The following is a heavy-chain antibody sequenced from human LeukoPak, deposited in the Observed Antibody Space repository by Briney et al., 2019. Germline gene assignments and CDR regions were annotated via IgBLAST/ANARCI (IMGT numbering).Heavy chain of an antibody. CDR1: GFTFSSYG. CDR3: PRGILIYYRSGIGYDFYC. Sequence: PGGSERLSCAASGFTFSSYGVNWVRQAPGKGLVWLSYISSSGDTIYYADSVKGRFTISRDNDKRILYLQMNRLRAEDTALYYCPRGILIYYRSGIGYDFYCWGEGTIVSDSS. J-gene: IGHJ4*02. CDR2: ISSSGDTI. V-gene: IGHV3-48*03. D-gene: IGHD2-15*01.